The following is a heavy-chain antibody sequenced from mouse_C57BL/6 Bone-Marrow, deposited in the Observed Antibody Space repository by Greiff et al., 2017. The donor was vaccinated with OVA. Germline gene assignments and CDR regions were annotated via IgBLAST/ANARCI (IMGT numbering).Heavy chain of an antibody. Sequence: EVMLVESGAELVRPGASVKLSCTASGFNIKDAYMPWVKQRPEQGLEWIGWFDPENGDTEYASKFQGKAPITADTSSNTAYLQLSSLTSEDTAVYYCATDFIMIGGYVDVWGTGTTVTVSS. D-gene: IGHD1-2*01. V-gene: IGHV14-4*01. CDR1: GFNIKDAY. CDR3: ATDFIMIGGYVDV. J-gene: IGHJ1*03. CDR2: FDPENGDT.